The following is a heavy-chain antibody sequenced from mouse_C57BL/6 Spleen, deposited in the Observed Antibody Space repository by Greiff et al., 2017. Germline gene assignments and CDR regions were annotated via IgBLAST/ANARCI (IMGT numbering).Heavy chain of an antibody. V-gene: IGHV1-54*01. CDR1: GYAFTNYL. CDR2: INPGSGGT. Sequence: QVQLQQSGAELVRPGTSVKVSCKASGYAFTNYLIEWVKQRPGQGLEWIGVINPGSGGTNYNEKFKGKATLTADKSSRTAYMQLSSLTSEDSAVYFCARSDYRFAYWGQGTLVTVSA. CDR3: ARSDYRFAY. J-gene: IGHJ3*01. D-gene: IGHD1-1*02.